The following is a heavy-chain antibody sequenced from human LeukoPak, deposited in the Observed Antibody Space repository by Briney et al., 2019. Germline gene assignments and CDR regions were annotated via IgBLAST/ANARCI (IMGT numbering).Heavy chain of an antibody. J-gene: IGHJ4*02. V-gene: IGHV4-39*01. CDR3: ATHPGYGDYYFDY. Sequence: SETLSLTCSVSGGSISSSSYYWGWIRQPPGKGLEWIGSIYYRGSTYYNPSLKSRVTISVDTSKNQFSLKVSSVTAADTAVFHCATHPGYGDYYFDYWGQGTLVTVSS. CDR1: GGSISSSSYY. CDR2: IYYRGST. D-gene: IGHD4-17*01.